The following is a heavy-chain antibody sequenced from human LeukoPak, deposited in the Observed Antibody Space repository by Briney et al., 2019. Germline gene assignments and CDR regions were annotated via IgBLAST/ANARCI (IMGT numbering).Heavy chain of an antibody. Sequence: SGGSLRLSCAASGFTFSSYWMHWVRQAPGKGLVWVSRINSDGSSTTYADSVKGRFTISRDNGNNTLYLQMNSLRAEDTAVYYCTRGRIAVAGFLFDYWGQGILVTVSS. V-gene: IGHV3-74*01. CDR2: INSDGSST. CDR3: TRGRIAVAGFLFDY. CDR1: GFTFSSYW. D-gene: IGHD6-19*01. J-gene: IGHJ4*02.